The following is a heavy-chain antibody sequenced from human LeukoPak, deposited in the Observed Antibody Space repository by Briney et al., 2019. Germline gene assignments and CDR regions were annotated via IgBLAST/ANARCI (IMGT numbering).Heavy chain of an antibody. V-gene: IGHV3-48*03. CDR2: ISSSGSAI. Sequence: TGGSLRLSCAASGFTFSSYEMNWVRQAPGKGLEWVSYISSSGSAIYYADSVKGRFTISRDNAKNSLYLQMHSLRAEDTAVYYCARYPYYYDSYDYWGQGTLVTVSS. CDR3: ARYPYYYDSYDY. J-gene: IGHJ4*02. D-gene: IGHD3-22*01. CDR1: GFTFSSYE.